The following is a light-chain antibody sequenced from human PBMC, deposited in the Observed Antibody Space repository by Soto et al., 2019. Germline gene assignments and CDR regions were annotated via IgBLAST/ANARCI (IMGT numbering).Light chain of an antibody. CDR1: SSDVGGYNY. V-gene: IGLV2-14*01. CDR2: DVS. Sequence: QSALTQPASVSGSPGQSITISCTGTSSDVGGYNYVSWYQQHPGKAPKLMIYDVSNRPSGVSNRFSGSKSGNTASLTIPGLQAEDEADYYCSSYTSSSTGVFGPGTKATV. CDR3: SSYTSSSTGV. J-gene: IGLJ1*01.